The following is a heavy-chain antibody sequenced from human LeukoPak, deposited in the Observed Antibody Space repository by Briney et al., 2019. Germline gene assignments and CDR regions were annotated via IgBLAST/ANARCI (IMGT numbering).Heavy chain of an antibody. V-gene: IGHV4-30-4*01. D-gene: IGHD1-20*01. CDR3: AYSVYNWRHRYDAFDI. CDR2: IYYSGST. J-gene: IGHJ3*02. CDR1: GGSISSSSYY. Sequence: SETLSLTCTVSGGSISSSSYYWSWIRQPPGKGLEWIGYIYYSGSTYYNPSLKSRVTISVDTSKNQFSLKLSSVTAADTAVYYCAYSVYNWRHRYDAFDIWGQGTMVTVSS.